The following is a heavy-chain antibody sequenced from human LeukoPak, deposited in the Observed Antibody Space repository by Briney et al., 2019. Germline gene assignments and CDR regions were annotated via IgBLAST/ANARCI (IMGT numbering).Heavy chain of an antibody. Sequence: SETLSLTCTVSGSSVSSGSYYWSWIRQPPGKGLEWIGYIYYSGSTNYNPSLKSRVTISVDASKNQFSLKLSSVTAADTAVYYCASGSYYDILTGYYRGEYFQHWGHGTLVTVSS. CDR1: GSSVSSGSYY. D-gene: IGHD3-9*01. V-gene: IGHV4-61*01. J-gene: IGHJ1*01. CDR2: IYYSGST. CDR3: ASGSYYDILTGYYRGEYFQH.